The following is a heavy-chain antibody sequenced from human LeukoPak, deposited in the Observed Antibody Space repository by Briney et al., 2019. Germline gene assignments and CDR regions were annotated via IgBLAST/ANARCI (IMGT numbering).Heavy chain of an antibody. CDR2: IWYDGSNK. Sequence: GGSLRLSCAASGFTFSSYGMHWVRQAPGKGLEWVAVIWYDGSNKYYADSVKGRFTISRDNSKNTLYLHMNSLRADDTAVYYCASTYDSNNYRPFDYWGQGTLVSVSS. CDR1: GFTFSSYG. V-gene: IGHV3-33*01. D-gene: IGHD3-22*01. J-gene: IGHJ4*02. CDR3: ASTYDSNNYRPFDY.